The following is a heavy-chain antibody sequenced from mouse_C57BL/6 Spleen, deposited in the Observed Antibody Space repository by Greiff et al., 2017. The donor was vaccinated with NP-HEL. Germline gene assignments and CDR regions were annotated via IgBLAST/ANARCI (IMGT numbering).Heavy chain of an antibody. J-gene: IGHJ4*01. CDR1: GYTFTSYW. CDR2: IYPSDSET. V-gene: IGHV1-61*01. CDR3: ARSDGYIYAMDY. Sequence: QVQLQQPGAELVRPGSSVKLSCKASGYTFTSYWMDWVKQRPGQGLEWIGNIYPSDSETHYNQKFKDKATLTVDKSSSTAYMQLSSLTSEDSAVYYCARSDGYIYAMDYWGQGTSVTVSS. D-gene: IGHD2-3*01.